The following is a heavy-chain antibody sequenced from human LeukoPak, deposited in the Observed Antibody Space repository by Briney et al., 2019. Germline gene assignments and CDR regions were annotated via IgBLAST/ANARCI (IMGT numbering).Heavy chain of an antibody. CDR2: INQGGSET. CDR3: ARLIGDRTIYDY. Sequence: GGSLRLSCAASGFTFRSYWMSWVRQAPGKGLEWVASINQGGSETYYVESVKGRSTISRDNAMNSFFLQMNSLRAEDTAVYYCARLIGDRTIYDYWGQGTLVTVSS. D-gene: IGHD6-6*01. CDR1: GFTFRSYW. V-gene: IGHV3-7*01. J-gene: IGHJ4*02.